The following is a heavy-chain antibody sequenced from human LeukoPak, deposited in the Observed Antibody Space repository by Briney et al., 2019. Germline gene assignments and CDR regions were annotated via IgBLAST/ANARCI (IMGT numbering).Heavy chain of an antibody. Sequence: PGRSLRLSCAASGFTFSSYAMHWVRQAPGKGLEWVAVISYDGSNKYYADSVKGRFTISRDNSKNTLYLQMNSLRAEDTVVYYCARESSEYYYDSSGYYYFDYWGRGTLVTVSS. D-gene: IGHD3-22*01. CDR1: GFTFSSYA. CDR3: ARESSEYYYDSSGYYYFDY. J-gene: IGHJ4*02. V-gene: IGHV3-30*04. CDR2: ISYDGSNK.